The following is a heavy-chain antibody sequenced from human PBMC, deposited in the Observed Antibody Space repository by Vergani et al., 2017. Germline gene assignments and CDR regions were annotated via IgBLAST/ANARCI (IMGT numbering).Heavy chain of an antibody. CDR3: ASASIAVAGNTGGGFDI. CDR2: IIPIFGTA. J-gene: IGHJ3*02. CDR1: GYTFSNYY. V-gene: IGHV1-69*18. Sequence: QVQVVQSGAEVKKSGASVKLSCKTSGYTFSNYYMHWVRQAPGQGLEWMGSIIPIFGTANYAQKFQGRVTITADESTSTAYMELSSLRSEDTAVYYCASASIAVAGNTGGGFDIWGQGTMVTGSS. D-gene: IGHD6-19*01.